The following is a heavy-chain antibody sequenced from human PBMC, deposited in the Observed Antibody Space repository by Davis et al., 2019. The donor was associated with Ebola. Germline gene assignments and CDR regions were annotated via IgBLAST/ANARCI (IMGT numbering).Heavy chain of an antibody. CDR3: AREGGIGLDY. J-gene: IGHJ4*02. CDR1: GGSINNYY. D-gene: IGHD2-21*01. CDR2: IYYSGST. V-gene: IGHV4-59*01. Sequence: SETLSLTCTVSGGSINNYYWSWIRQPPGKGLEWIGYIYYSGSTNYNPSLKSRVTISVDTSKNQFSLKLSSVTAADTAVYYCAREGGIGLDYWGQGTLVTVSS.